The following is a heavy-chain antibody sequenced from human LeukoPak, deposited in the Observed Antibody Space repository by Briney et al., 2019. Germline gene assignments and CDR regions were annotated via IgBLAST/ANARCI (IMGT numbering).Heavy chain of an antibody. CDR2: IYYSGST. CDR1: GGSISSSSYY. J-gene: IGHJ6*03. CDR3: AQEGLDYYYYYMDV. V-gene: IGHV4-39*07. Sequence: PSETLSLTCTVSGGSISSSSYYWGWIRQPPGKGLEWIGSIYYSGSTYYNPSLKSRVTISVDTSKNQFSLKLSSVTAADTAVYYCAQEGLDYYYYYMDVWGKGTTVTVSS.